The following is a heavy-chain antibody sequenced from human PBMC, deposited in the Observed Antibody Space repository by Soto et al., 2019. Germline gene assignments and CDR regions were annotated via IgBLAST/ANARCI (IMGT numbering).Heavy chain of an antibody. V-gene: IGHV6-1*01. Sequence: SQTLSLTCDISGDSVSSNSAAWNWIRQSPSRGLEWLGRTYYRSKWYNDYAVSVKSRITIKPDTSKNQFSLQLNSVTPEDTAVYYCARGGPTPPYTSRWSFDAWGQGTLVTVSS. CDR1: GDSVSSNSAA. CDR2: TYYRSKWYN. D-gene: IGHD6-13*01. CDR3: ARGGPTPPYTSRWSFDA. J-gene: IGHJ4*02.